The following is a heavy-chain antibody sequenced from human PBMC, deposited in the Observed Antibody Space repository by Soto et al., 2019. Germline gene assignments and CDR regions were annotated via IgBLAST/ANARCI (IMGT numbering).Heavy chain of an antibody. D-gene: IGHD6-6*01. J-gene: IGHJ6*03. CDR2: ISSSGSTI. V-gene: IGHV3-11*01. CDR3: ATRESSDSSSSLYYYYYMDV. CDR1: GFTFSDYY. Sequence: GGSLRLSCAASGFTFSDYYMSWIRQAPGKGLEWVSYISSSGSTIYYADSVKGRFTISRDNAKNSLYLQMNSLRAEDTAVYYCATRESSDSSSSLYYYYYMDVWGKGTTVTVSS.